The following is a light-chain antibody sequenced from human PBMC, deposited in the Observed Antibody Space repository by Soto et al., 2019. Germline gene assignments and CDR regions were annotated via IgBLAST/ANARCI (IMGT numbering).Light chain of an antibody. Sequence: QSVLTQPPSASGAPEQRVTISCSGSSSNIGTTTVNWYQHVPGTAPKLLIYNINQRPSGVPDRFSGSRSGTSASLAISGLQSEDEADYYCSSWDDSLNGVVFGGGTKLTVL. V-gene: IGLV1-44*01. J-gene: IGLJ2*01. CDR3: SSWDDSLNGVV. CDR1: SSNIGTTT. CDR2: NIN.